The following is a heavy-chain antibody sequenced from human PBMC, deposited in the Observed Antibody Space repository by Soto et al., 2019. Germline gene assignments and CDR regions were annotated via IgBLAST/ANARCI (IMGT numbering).Heavy chain of an antibody. CDR2: IYYSGST. Sequence: QVQLQESGPGLVKSSQTLSLTCTVSGGSISSDGNYWSWIRQHPGKGLEWIGYIYYSGSTYYNPSQQSRVTISRNPSKNQFPLKLNSVTAADTAVYYWARPRMVRGIIYHSGMDVWGQGPPV. J-gene: IGHJ6*02. D-gene: IGHD3-10*01. CDR1: GGSISSDGNY. CDR3: ARPRMVRGIIYHSGMDV. V-gene: IGHV4-31*03.